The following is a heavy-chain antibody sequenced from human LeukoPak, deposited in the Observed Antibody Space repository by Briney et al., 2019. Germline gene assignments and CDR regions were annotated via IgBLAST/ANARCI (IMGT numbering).Heavy chain of an antibody. V-gene: IGHV3-30*02. J-gene: IGHJ3*02. D-gene: IGHD6-13*01. Sequence: GGSLRLSCAAPGFTFSSYGMHWVRQAPGKGLEWVAFIRYDGSNKYYADSVKGRFTISRDNSKNTLYLQMNSLRAEDTAVYYCAKDYSSSWSDAFDIWGQGTMVTVSS. CDR2: IRYDGSNK. CDR1: GFTFSSYG. CDR3: AKDYSSSWSDAFDI.